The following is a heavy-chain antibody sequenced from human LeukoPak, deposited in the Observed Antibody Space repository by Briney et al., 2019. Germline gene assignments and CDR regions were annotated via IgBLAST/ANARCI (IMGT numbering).Heavy chain of an antibody. CDR2: INHSGST. CDR3: ARGISTWYEGYFDN. D-gene: IGHD6-13*01. J-gene: IGHJ4*02. CDR1: GGSFSGYY. Sequence: SETLSLTCAVYGGSFSGYYWSWIRQPPGKGLEWIGEINHSGSTNYNPSLKSRVTISVDTSKNQFSLKLTSVTAADTAVYYCARGISTWYEGYFDNWGQGDLVTVSS. V-gene: IGHV4-34*01.